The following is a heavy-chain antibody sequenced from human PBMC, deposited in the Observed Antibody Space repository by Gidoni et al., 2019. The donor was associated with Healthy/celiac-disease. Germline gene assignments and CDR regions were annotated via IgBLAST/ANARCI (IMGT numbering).Heavy chain of an antibody. V-gene: IGHV1-69*01. Sequence: QVQLVQSGAEVTKPGSAVKVSCKASGGTVSSYAISWVRQAPGQGLEWMGGSIPIFGTANYAQKFQGRVTITADESTSTAYMELSSLRSEDTAVYYCARVVNYYDSSGYPGGAHDYWGQGTLVTVSS. J-gene: IGHJ4*02. CDR1: GGTVSSYA. D-gene: IGHD3-22*01. CDR3: ARVVNYYDSSGYPGGAHDY. CDR2: SIPIFGTA.